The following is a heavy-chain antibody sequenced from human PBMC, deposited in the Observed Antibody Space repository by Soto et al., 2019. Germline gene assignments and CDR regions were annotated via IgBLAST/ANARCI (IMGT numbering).Heavy chain of an antibody. CDR3: ARDRGDCSGPNCYSDWYFDL. CDR2: ISVSGGKT. J-gene: IGHJ2*01. CDR1: GFTFSNHA. Sequence: EVQVLESGGGLVQPGGSLRVSCEGTGFTFSNHAWTWVRQAPGKGLEWVSSISVSGGKTYYADSVKGRFTISRDNSRNTVYLQMNSLRGEDTAIYFCARDRGDCSGPNCYSDWYFDLWGRGTLVTVSS. D-gene: IGHD2-2*01. V-gene: IGHV3-23*01.